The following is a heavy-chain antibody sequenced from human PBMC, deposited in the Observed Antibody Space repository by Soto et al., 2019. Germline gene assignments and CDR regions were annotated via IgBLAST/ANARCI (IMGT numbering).Heavy chain of an antibody. CDR2: ISSSSSTI. J-gene: IGHJ6*03. CDR3: ARDKCSSTSCYGYYYYYYMDV. CDR1: GFTFSSYS. D-gene: IGHD2-2*01. Sequence: GGSLRLSCAASGFTFSSYSMNWVRQAPGKGLEWVSYISSSSSTIYYADSVKGRFTISRDNAKNSLYLQMNSLRAEDTAVYYCARDKCSSTSCYGYYYYYYMDVWGKGTTVTVSS. V-gene: IGHV3-48*01.